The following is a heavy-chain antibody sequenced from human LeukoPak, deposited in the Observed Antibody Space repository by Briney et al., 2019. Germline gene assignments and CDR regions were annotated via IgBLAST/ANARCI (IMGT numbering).Heavy chain of an antibody. Sequence: GGSLRLSCAASGFTFSSYSMNWVRQAPGKGLEWVSFISSSSSYIYYADSVKGRFTISRDNAKNSLYLQMNSLRAEDTAVYYCARQYSGKYWDFDYWGQGTLVTVSS. CDR3: ARQYSGKYWDFDY. J-gene: IGHJ4*02. CDR2: ISSSSSYI. D-gene: IGHD1-26*01. CDR1: GFTFSSYS. V-gene: IGHV3-21*01.